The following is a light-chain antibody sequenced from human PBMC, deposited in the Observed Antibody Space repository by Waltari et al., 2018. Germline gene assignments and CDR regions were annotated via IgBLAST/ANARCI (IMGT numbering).Light chain of an antibody. CDR2: WTA. CDR1: QTLSTGSTNRPS. CDR3: QQYDSFPRT. J-gene: IGKJ1*01. Sequence: DIVMTQSPGSLAVSLGGRASVNCRSSQTLSTGSTNRPSLAWDQQKGGQPPKLVLFWTAIGQSGVPDRFSGSGSGTEFILTINSLQADDAAVYFCQQYDSFPRTFGQGTRVAI. V-gene: IGKV4-1*01.